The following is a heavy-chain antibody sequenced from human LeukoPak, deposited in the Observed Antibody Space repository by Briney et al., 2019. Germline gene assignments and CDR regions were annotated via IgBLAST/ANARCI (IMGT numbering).Heavy chain of an antibody. J-gene: IGHJ6*03. CDR2: INPVFGTA. D-gene: IGHD2-2*02. CDR1: GGTFSSYA. Sequence: SVKVSCKASGGTFSSYAISWVRQATGQGLEWMGGINPVFGTANYAQKFQGRVTIATDESTSTAYMELSSLRSEDTAVYYCATVHCSSTSCYSMYYYYMAVWGKGTTVTVSS. V-gene: IGHV1-69*05. CDR3: ATVHCSSTSCYSMYYYYMAV.